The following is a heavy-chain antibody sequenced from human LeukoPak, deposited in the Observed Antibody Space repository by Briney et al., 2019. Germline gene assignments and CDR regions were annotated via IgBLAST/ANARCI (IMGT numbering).Heavy chain of an antibody. V-gene: IGHV4-34*01. CDR2: INHSGST. CDR1: GGPFSGYY. J-gene: IGHJ4*02. D-gene: IGHD6-13*01. Sequence: PSETLSLTCAVYGGPFSGYYWSWIRQPPGKGLEWIGEINHSGSTNYNPSLKSRVTISVDTSKNQFSLKLSSVTAADTAVYYCAGSRLAAAGTFQNYWGQGTLVTVSS. CDR3: AGSRLAAAGTFQNY.